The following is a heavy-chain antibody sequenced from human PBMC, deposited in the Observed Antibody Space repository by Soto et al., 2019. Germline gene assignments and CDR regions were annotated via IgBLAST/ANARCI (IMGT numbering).Heavy chain of an antibody. D-gene: IGHD6-6*01. V-gene: IGHV1-69*13. CDR3: ARPGDSSSSPSYYYGMDV. CDR1: GNTFSSYA. CDR2: IIPIFGTA. Sequence: SVKVSCKASGNTFSSYAISWVRQAPGQGLEWMGGIIPIFGTANYAQKFQGRVTITADESTSTAYMELSSLRSEDTAVYYCARPGDSSSSPSYYYGMDVWGQGATVTVSS. J-gene: IGHJ6*02.